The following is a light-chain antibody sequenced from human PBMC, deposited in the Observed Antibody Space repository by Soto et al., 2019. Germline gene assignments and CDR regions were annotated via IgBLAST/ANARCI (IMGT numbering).Light chain of an antibody. CDR1: QSVSSSY. CDR3: QQYRYSPMYT. J-gene: IGKJ2*01. CDR2: GSS. Sequence: EIVLTQSPGTLSLSPGESATLSCRASQSVSSSYLAWYQHKPGQAPRLLILGSSTRATGIPDRFSGSGSGTDFTLTISRLEPEDFAVYYCQQYRYSPMYTVGQGTKLEIK. V-gene: IGKV3-20*01.